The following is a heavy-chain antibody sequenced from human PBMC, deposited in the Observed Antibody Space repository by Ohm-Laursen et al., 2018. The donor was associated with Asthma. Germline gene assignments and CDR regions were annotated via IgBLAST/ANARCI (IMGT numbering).Heavy chain of an antibody. V-gene: IGHV4-30-2*01. CDR3: ARLDMGY. J-gene: IGHJ4*02. D-gene: IGHD2-15*01. CDR1: GGSISSGGYS. Sequence: SETLSLTCTVSGGSISSGGYSWSWIRQPPGRGLEWIGHILHSGNTYYKPSLKSRVTISVDRSKNQFSLKLSSVTAADTAVYYCARLDMGYWGQGTLVTVSS. CDR2: ILHSGNT.